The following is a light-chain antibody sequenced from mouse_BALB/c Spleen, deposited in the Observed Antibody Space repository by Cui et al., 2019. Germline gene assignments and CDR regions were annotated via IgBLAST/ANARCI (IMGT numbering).Light chain of an antibody. CDR1: QDVCTA. CDR3: QQYSSYPYT. CDR2: WAS. J-gene: IGKJ2*01. V-gene: IGKV6-23*01. Sequence: DIVMTKCHKFMSTSVRDRVSSTCKARQDVCTAVDWYQQKPGQSPKLLIYWASTRHTGVPDRFTGSGSGTDFTLTISNVQSEDLADYFCQQYSSYPYTFGGGTKLEI.